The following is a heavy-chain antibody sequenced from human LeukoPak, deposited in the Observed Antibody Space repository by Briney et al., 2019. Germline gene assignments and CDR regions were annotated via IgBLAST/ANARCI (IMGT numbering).Heavy chain of an antibody. CDR1: GGSISSGGYY. CDR3: ARDQGTVVSYFDY. J-gene: IGHJ4*02. V-gene: IGHV4-31*03. D-gene: IGHD4-23*01. CDR2: IYYSGST. Sequence: PSETLSLTCTVSGGSISSGGYYWSWIRQHPGKGLEWIGYIYYSGSTYYNPSLKSRVTISVDTSKNQFSLKLSSVTAADTAVYYCARDQGTVVSYFDYWAREPWSPSPQ.